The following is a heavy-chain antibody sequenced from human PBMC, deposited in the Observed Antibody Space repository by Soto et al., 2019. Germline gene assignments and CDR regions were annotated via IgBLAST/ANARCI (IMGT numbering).Heavy chain of an antibody. D-gene: IGHD3-10*01. CDR1: GYTFTSYD. Sequence: GASVKVCCKASGYTFTSYDINWVRQATGQGLEWMGWMNPNSGNTGYAQKFQGRVTMTRNTSISTAYMELSSLRSEDTAVYYCARSGSGSYFLRYYYYMDVWGKWTTVTVSS. CDR3: ARSGSGSYFLRYYYYMDV. CDR2: MNPNSGNT. J-gene: IGHJ6*03. V-gene: IGHV1-8*01.